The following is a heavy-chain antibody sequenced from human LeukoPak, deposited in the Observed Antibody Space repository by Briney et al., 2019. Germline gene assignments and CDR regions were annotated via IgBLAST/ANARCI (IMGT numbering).Heavy chain of an antibody. CDR1: GFTFSTAW. V-gene: IGHV4-59*01. J-gene: IGHJ4*02. CDR2: IYYSGST. CDR3: ARELYSSGWDYFDY. D-gene: IGHD6-19*01. Sequence: GSLRLSCAASGFTFSTAWMSWVRQAPGKGLEWIGYIYYSGSTNYNPSLKSRVTISVDTSKNQFSLKLSSVTAADTAVYYCARELYSSGWDYFDYWGQGTLVTVSS.